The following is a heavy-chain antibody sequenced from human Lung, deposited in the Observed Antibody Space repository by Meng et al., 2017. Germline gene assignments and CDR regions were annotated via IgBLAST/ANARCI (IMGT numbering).Heavy chain of an antibody. J-gene: IGHJ4*02. CDR1: GYTFAAYW. Sequence: GQLVQVGLEGKKPGASVKRSCKPSGYTFAAYWIHWLRQAPGQGLEWMGRIDPNNDHTQYAQNFQGRVTMTSDTSISTVYMELNGLRSDDTAVYYCARDEDISAAGKLFGDYWGQGTLVTVSS. CDR2: IDPNNDHT. D-gene: IGHD6-13*01. CDR3: ARDEDISAAGKLFGDY. V-gene: IGHV1-2*06.